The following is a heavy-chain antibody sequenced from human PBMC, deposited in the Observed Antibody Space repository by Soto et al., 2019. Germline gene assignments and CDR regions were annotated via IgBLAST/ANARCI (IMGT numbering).Heavy chain of an antibody. D-gene: IGHD3-16*01. J-gene: IGHJ3*02. CDR3: ASGVYFGGAFDI. CDR2: INSDGSRT. CDR1: GFTFSTYG. Sequence: EVQLVESGGGLVQPGGSLRLSCAASGFTFSTYGMHWVRQAPGKGLVWVSRINSDGSRTSYADSVKGRFTISRDNAKNTLYLQMNSLRAEDTAVYYCASGVYFGGAFDIWGQGTMVTVSS. V-gene: IGHV3-74*01.